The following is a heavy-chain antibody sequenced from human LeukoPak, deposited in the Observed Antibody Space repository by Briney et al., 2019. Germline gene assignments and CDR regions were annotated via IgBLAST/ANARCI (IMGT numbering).Heavy chain of an antibody. CDR3: ARHGSYSSSPNGMDV. V-gene: IGHV5-51*01. J-gene: IGHJ6*02. Sequence: GESLKISCKGSGYSFTSYWIGWVRQMPGKGLEWMGIMYPGDSDTRYSPSFQGQVTISADKSISTAYLQWSSLKASDTAMYYCARHGSYSSSPNGMDVWGQGTTVTVSS. D-gene: IGHD6-6*01. CDR2: MYPGDSDT. CDR1: GYSFTSYW.